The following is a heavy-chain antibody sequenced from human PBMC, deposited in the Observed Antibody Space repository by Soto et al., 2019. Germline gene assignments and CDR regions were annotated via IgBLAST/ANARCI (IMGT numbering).Heavy chain of an antibody. CDR1: GGSISSYY. J-gene: IGHJ5*02. CDR3: ARWGYDFWSGYHGGWFDP. V-gene: IGHV4-59*01. CDR2: IYYSGST. D-gene: IGHD3-3*01. Sequence: SETLSLTYTVSGGSISSYYWSWIRQPPGKGLEWIGYIYYSGSTNYNPSLKSRVTISVDTSKNQFSLKLSSVTAADTAVYYCARWGYDFWSGYHGGWFDPWGQGTLVTVSS.